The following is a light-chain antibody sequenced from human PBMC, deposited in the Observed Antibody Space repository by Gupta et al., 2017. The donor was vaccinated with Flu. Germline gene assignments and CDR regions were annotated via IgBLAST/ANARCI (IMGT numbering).Light chain of an antibody. CDR1: SSNIGSNY. CDR3: AAWDDSLSGHWV. V-gene: IGLV1-47*01. CDR2: GNN. Sequence: SVLTQPPSASGTPGQRVTISCSGSSSNIGSNYVYWYQQFPGTAPKLLIYGNNQRPSGVPDRFSGSKSGTSAALAISGLRSGDEADYYCAAWDDSLSGHWVFGGGTKLTVL. J-gene: IGLJ3*02.